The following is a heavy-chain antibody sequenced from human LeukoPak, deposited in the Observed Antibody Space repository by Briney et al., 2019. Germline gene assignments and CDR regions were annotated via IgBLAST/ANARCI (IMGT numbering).Heavy chain of an antibody. V-gene: IGHV4-34*12. CDR1: GGSFRGYY. J-gene: IGHJ3*02. CDR2: IILGGSA. CDR3: ARHLTGQRAFDI. Sequence: SETLSLTCAVYGGSFRGYYWSWIRQPPGKGLEWIGEIILGGSASYIPSLKSRVTMSVDTSKNQFSLKLNFVTAADTAVYYCARHLTGQRAFDIWGQGTLVTVSS.